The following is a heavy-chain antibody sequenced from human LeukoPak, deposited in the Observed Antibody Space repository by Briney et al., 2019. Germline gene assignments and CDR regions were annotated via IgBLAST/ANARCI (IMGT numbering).Heavy chain of an antibody. CDR3: ARHSTQDAFDI. CDR2: ISYDGSNK. CDR1: GFTFSSYG. J-gene: IGHJ3*02. D-gene: IGHD6-13*01. Sequence: PGRSLRLSCAASGFTFSSYGMHWVRQAPGKGLEWVAVISYDGSNKYYADSVKGRFTISRDNSKNTLYLQMNSLRAEDTAVYYCARHSTQDAFDIWDQGTMVTVSS. V-gene: IGHV3-30*03.